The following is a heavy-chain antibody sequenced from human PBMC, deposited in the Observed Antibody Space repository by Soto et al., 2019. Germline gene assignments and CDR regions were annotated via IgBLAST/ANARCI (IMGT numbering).Heavy chain of an antibody. CDR3: ARDKYCSGGSCYSY. CDR2: IYSGGST. D-gene: IGHD2-15*01. CDR1: GFTVSSNY. J-gene: IGHJ4*02. Sequence: GGSLRLSCAASGFTVSSNYMSWVRQAPGKGLEWVSVIYSGGSTYYADSVKGRFTISRDNSKNTLYLQMNSLRAEDTAVYYCARDKYCSGGSCYSYWGQGTLVTVSS. V-gene: IGHV3-66*01.